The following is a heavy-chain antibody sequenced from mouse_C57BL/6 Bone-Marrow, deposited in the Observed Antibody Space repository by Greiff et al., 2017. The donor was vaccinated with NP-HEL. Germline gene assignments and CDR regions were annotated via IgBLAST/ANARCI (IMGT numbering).Heavy chain of an antibody. CDR1: GYTFTDYY. CDR3: ARSEGFDY. Sequence: QVQLQQSGAELVRPGASVKLSCKASGYTFTDYYINWVKQRPGQGLEWIARIYPGSGNTYYNEKFKGKATLTAEKSSSTAYMQLSSLTSEDSAVYFCARSEGFDYWGQGTTLTVSS. CDR2: IYPGSGNT. V-gene: IGHV1-76*01. J-gene: IGHJ2*01.